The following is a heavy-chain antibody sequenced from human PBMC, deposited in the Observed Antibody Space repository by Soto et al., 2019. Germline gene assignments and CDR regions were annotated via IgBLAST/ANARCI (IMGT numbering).Heavy chain of an antibody. CDR3: ARREIQGPIDY. CDR1: GYSISSSNW. D-gene: IGHD1-26*01. J-gene: IGHJ4*02. Sequence: QVQLQESGTGLVKPSDTLSLTCAVSGYSISSSNWWGWIRQPPGKGLVWIGYIYYSGTTYYNTSLKSRVTMSVDTSKNQFSLKLTSVTAVDTAVYYCARREIQGPIDYWGQGTLVTVSS. CDR2: IYYSGTT. V-gene: IGHV4-28*01.